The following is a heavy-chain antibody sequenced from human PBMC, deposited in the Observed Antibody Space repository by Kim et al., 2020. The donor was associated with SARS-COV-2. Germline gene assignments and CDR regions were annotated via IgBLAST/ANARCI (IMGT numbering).Heavy chain of an antibody. J-gene: IGHJ3*02. CDR2: IKSKTDGGTT. V-gene: IGHV3-15*01. CDR1: GFTFSNAW. CDR3: TTDTTKLSYSSGWYDAFDI. Sequence: GGSLRLSCAASGFTFSNAWMSWVRQAPGKGLEWVGRIKSKTDGGTTDYAAPVKGRFTISRDDSKNTLYLQMNSLKTEDTAVYYCTTDTTKLSYSSGWYDAFDIWGQGTMVTVSS. D-gene: IGHD6-19*01.